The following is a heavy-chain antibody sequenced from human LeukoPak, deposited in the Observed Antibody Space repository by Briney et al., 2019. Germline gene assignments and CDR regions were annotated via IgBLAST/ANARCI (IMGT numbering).Heavy chain of an antibody. CDR3: AREGAPGGRVRGVIVFTDY. Sequence: SQTLFLTCTVSGGSISSGDYYWSWIRQPPGKGLEWIGYIYYSGSTYYNPSLKSRVTISVDTSKNQFSLKLSSVTAADTAVYYCAREGAPGGRVRGVIVFTDYWGQGTLDPVSS. V-gene: IGHV4-30-4*01. CDR1: GGSISSGDYY. CDR2: IYYSGST. J-gene: IGHJ4*02. D-gene: IGHD3-10*01.